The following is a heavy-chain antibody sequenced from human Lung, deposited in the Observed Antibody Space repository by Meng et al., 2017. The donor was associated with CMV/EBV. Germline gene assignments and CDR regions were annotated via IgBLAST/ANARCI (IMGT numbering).Heavy chain of an antibody. V-gene: IGHV6-1*01. Sequence: HLHHAGPGLVKPSQPLSLTCAISGDIVSSNSAAWHWIRQSPSRGLEWLGRTYYRSKWYHEYAVSVKSRITISPDTPKNQFSLQLNSMTPEDTAVYYCARGINGGCGDWGQGTLVTVSS. CDR3: ARGINGGCGD. D-gene: IGHD4-23*01. CDR2: TYYRSKWYH. CDR1: GDIVSSNSAA. J-gene: IGHJ4*02.